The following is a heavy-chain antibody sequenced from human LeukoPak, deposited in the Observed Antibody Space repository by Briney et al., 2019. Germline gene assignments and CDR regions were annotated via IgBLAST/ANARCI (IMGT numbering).Heavy chain of an antibody. CDR3: ARYPIGGYCSSTSCPFDY. V-gene: IGHV1-2*02. J-gene: IGHJ4*02. D-gene: IGHD2-2*01. CDR1: GYTFTGYY. Sequence: ASVKVSCKASGYTFTGYYMHWVRQAPGQGLEWMGWINPNSGGTNYAQKFQGRVTMTRDTSISTAYMELSRLRSDDTAVYYCARYPIGGYCSSTSCPFDYWGQGTLVTVSS. CDR2: INPNSGGT.